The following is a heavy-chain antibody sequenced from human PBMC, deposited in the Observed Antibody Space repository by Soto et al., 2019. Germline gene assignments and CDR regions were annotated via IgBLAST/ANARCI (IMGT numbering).Heavy chain of an antibody. CDR1: GFTFSSYA. D-gene: IGHD4-17*01. Sequence: EVQLLESGGGLVQPGGSLRLSCAASGFTFSSYAMSWVRKAPGKGLEWVSAISGSGGSTYYADSVKGRFTISRDNSKNTLYLQMNCLRAEETAVYYCAKNLYGDYMNWFDPWGQGTLVTDSS. CDR2: ISGSGGST. J-gene: IGHJ5*02. V-gene: IGHV3-23*01. CDR3: AKNLYGDYMNWFDP.